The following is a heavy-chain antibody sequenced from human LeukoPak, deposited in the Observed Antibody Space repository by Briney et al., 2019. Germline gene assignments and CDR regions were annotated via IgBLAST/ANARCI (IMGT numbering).Heavy chain of an antibody. Sequence: PGGSLRLSCAASGFTFSSYAMHWVRQAPGKGLEWVAVISYDGSNKYYADSVKGRFTISRDNSKNTLYLQMNSLRAEDTAVYYCAKAWYYYGSGSLSDYWGQGTLVTVSS. V-gene: IGHV3-30*07. J-gene: IGHJ4*02. CDR2: ISYDGSNK. D-gene: IGHD3-10*01. CDR1: GFTFSSYA. CDR3: AKAWYYYGSGSLSDY.